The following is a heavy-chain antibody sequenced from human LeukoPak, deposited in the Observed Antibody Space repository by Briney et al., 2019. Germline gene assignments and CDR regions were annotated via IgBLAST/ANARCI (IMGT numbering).Heavy chain of an antibody. D-gene: IGHD3-22*01. CDR1: GYSITSSSW. V-gene: IGHV4-28*03. CDR2: IYHSGTT. J-gene: IGHJ5*02. CDR3: ARVRNYYDSSGTPIDP. Sequence: SETLSLTCAVSGYSITSSSWWGWIRQPPGKGLEWIGYIYHSGTTYYNPSLKSRVTISVGTSKNQFSLKLSSVTAADTAVYYCARVRNYYDSSGTPIDPWGQGTLVTVSS.